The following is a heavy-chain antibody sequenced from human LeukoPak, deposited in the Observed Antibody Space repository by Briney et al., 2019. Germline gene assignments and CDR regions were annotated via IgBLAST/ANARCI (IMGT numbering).Heavy chain of an antibody. J-gene: IGHJ4*02. CDR3: ARERGGYSGYFYY. D-gene: IGHD5-12*01. CDR2: INPNSGGT. V-gene: IGHV1-2*02. CDR1: GYTFTGYF. Sequence: ASVKVSCKASGYTFTGYFMHWVRQAPGQGLEWMGWINPNSGGTNYAQKFQGRVTMTRDTSISTVYMELSSLRSEDTAVYYCARERGGYSGYFYYWGQGTLVTVSS.